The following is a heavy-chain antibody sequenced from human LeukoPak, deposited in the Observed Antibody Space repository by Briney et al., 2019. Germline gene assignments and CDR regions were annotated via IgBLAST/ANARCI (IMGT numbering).Heavy chain of an antibody. V-gene: IGHV3-23*01. CDR3: ARDKRVVVTPYFDY. J-gene: IGHJ4*02. D-gene: IGHD3-22*01. Sequence: GGSLRLSCAASGFTFSSYGMSWVRQAPGKGLEWVSAISGSGGSTYYADSVKGRFTISRDNSKNTLYLQMNSLRAEDTAVYYCARDKRVVVTPYFDYWGQGTLVTVSS. CDR2: ISGSGGST. CDR1: GFTFSSYG.